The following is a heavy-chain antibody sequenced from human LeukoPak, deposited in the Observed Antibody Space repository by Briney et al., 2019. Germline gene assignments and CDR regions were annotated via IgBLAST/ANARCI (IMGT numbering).Heavy chain of an antibody. V-gene: IGHV3-74*01. Sequence: GGSLRLSCEASGFTFTTYWMHWVRQAPGKGLVWVSHINSDGGITSYADSVKGRFTISRDNAKNTLYLQMNSLRAEDTAVYYCARDAVDTANAVWGQGTTVTVSS. CDR1: GFTFTTYW. D-gene: IGHD5-18*01. CDR3: ARDAVDTANAV. CDR2: INSDGGIT. J-gene: IGHJ6*02.